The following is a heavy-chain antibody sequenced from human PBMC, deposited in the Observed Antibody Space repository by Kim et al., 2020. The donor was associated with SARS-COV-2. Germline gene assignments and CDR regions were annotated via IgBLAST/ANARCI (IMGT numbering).Heavy chain of an antibody. CDR3: ARDAGGYYGSGSFDY. V-gene: IGHV3-30*01. D-gene: IGHD3-10*01. Sequence: DSVKGRFTISRDNSKNTLYLQMNSLRAEDTAVYYCARDAGGYYGSGSFDYWGQGTLVTVSS. J-gene: IGHJ4*02.